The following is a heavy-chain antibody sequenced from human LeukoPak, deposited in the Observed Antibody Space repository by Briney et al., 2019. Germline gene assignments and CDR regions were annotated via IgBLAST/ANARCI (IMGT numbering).Heavy chain of an antibody. J-gene: IGHJ6*03. CDR3: TRGGSASYSKDYYYIVV. CDR1: GFTFGDYV. D-gene: IGHD3-10*01. V-gene: IGHV3-49*04. Sequence: GRSLRLSCTASGFTFGDYVMSWVRQAPGKGLEWVGFIRSKAYGGTTEYAASVKGRFTISRDDSKSIAYLQMNSLKTEDTAVYYCTRGGSASYSKDYYYIVVWGKGTTVTVSS. CDR2: IRSKAYGGTT.